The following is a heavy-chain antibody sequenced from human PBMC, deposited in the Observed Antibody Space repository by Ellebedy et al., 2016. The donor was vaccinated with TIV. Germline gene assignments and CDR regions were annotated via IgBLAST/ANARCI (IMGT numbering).Heavy chain of an antibody. V-gene: IGHV3-30*18. J-gene: IGHJ4*02. CDR2: LSYDGNNK. CDR3: AKVPVGYCTTPPCFYCDY. D-gene: IGHD2-8*01. CDR1: GFTFRSYD. Sequence: PGGSLRLSCAASGFTFRSYDMHWVRQAPGKGLDWLTLLSYDGNNKYYADSVKGRFTVSRDNSKNTLYLQMGSLRPDDPAVYYCAKVPVGYCTTPPCFYCDYWGQGSLVTVSS.